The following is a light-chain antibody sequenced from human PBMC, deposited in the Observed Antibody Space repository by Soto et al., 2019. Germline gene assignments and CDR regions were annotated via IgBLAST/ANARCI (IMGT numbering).Light chain of an antibody. J-gene: IGKJ4*01. CDR2: DAS. CDR3: QQYNNWPPLT. V-gene: IGKV3-11*01. Sequence: ETVLTQSPATLSLSPGERATLSCRASQSVSSYLAWYQQKPGQAPRLLIYDASNRATGIPSRFSGSGSGTDFTLTISSLEPEDFAVYYCQQYNNWPPLTFGGGTKVEIK. CDR1: QSVSSY.